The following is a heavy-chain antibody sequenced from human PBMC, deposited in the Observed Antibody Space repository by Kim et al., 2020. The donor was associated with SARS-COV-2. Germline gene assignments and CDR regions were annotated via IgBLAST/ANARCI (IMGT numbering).Heavy chain of an antibody. V-gene: IGHV3-30*18. D-gene: IGHD1-26*01. CDR3: AKSFSGCYFGYDY. Sequence: GGSLRLSCAASGFTFNTYGMHWVRQAPGKGLEWVAVISYDGSNKYYADSVKGRFTISRDNSKNTLYLQMNSLRIEDTAVYYCAKSFSGCYFGYDYWGQGTLVVVSS. CDR2: ISYDGSNK. J-gene: IGHJ4*02. CDR1: GFTFNTYG.